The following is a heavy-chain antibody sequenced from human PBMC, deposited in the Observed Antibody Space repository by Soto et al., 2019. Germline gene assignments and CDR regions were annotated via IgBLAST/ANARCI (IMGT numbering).Heavy chain of an antibody. V-gene: IGHV1-46*01. CDR1: GYSFTRHY. Sequence: ASVKVSCKAIGYSFTRHYMHWVRQAPGQGLEWMGTIFPGGVNIAYAQKFQGRVTMTVDTSTTTAFMELTSLTSDDRAVYYCAKNGQPPYYYYGMDVWGQGTTVTVSS. J-gene: IGHJ6*02. CDR2: IFPGGVNI. CDR3: AKNGQPPYYYYGMDV. D-gene: IGHD2-8*01.